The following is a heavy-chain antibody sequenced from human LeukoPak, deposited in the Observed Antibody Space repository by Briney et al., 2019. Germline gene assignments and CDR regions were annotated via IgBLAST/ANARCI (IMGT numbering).Heavy chain of an antibody. CDR1: GYTFTGYY. V-gene: IGHV1-2*02. D-gene: IGHD3-9*01. J-gene: IGHJ4*02. CDR3: ARDYDILTGYYNAQFDY. CDR2: INPNSGGT. Sequence: GASVKVSCKASGYTFTGYYMHWVRQAPGQGLEWMGWINPNSGGTNYAQKFQGRVTMTGDTSISTAYMELSRLRSDDTAVYYCARDYDILTGYYNAQFDYWGQGTLVTVSS.